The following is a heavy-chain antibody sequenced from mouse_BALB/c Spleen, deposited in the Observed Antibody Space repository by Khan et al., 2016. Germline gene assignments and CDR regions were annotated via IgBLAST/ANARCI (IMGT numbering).Heavy chain of an antibody. V-gene: IGHV3-8*02. CDR1: GDSITSGH. CDR3: SNWDYYGSGFAY. D-gene: IGHD1-2*01. Sequence: EVQLQESGPSLAKPSQTLSLTCSVTGDSITSGHWNWIRKFPGNKFDFMGYISHSGDSYYNPSLKSRISITRDTSKSQSYLQLKSVSTEDTATYCCSNWDYYGSGFAYWGQGTLVTVSA. CDR2: ISHSGDS. J-gene: IGHJ3*01.